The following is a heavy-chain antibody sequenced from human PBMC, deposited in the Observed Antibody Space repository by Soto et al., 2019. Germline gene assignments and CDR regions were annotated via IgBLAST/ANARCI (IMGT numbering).Heavy chain of an antibody. J-gene: IGHJ6*02. CDR3: ARADHYSTVEYYYYYGMDV. Sequence: QVQLVQSGAEVKKPGASVKVSCKASGYTFTGYYMHWVRQAPGQGLEWMGWINPNSGGTNYAQKFQGRVTMTRDTSISTAYMELSRLRSDDTAVYYCARADHYSTVEYYYYYGMDVWGQGTTVTVSS. V-gene: IGHV1-2*02. CDR2: INPNSGGT. D-gene: IGHD4-4*01. CDR1: GYTFTGYY.